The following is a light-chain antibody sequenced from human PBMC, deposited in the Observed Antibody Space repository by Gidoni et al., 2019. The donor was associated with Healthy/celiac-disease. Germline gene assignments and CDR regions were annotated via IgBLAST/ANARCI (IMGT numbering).Light chain of an antibody. CDR1: QRFSSS. V-gene: IGKV3-15*01. CDR2: GAA. Sequence: EIVLTQSPATLSVSPGERAPLSCRASQRFSSSLAWYQQKPGQSPRPLIYGAATRATGIPARISGSRSGTEVTLTISSRQSEDFAVYYYQQYNNWPLWTFXQXTKVEIK. J-gene: IGKJ1*01. CDR3: QQYNNWPLWT.